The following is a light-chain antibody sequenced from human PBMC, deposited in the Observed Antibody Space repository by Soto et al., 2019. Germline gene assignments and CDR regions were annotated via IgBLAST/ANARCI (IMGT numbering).Light chain of an antibody. CDR3: QQYNHYSTWT. CDR2: NAS. V-gene: IGKV1-5*01. J-gene: IGKJ1*01. Sequence: DIQMTQSPSTLSASVGDRVTITCRASQSISFYLAWYQKKPGKAPKVLIWNASTLQRGVPSRFSGSGYGTEFSLTISSLQPDDFATYYCQQYNHYSTWTFGQGTKVDIK. CDR1: QSISFY.